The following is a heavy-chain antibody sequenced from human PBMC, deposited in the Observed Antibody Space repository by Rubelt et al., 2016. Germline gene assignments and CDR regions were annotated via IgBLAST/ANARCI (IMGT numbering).Heavy chain of an antibody. J-gene: IGHJ4*02. V-gene: IGHV4-39*02. CDR1: GGSISSSGYY. Sequence: QLQLQESGPGLLKSSETLSLTCTVSGGSISSSGYYWAWIRQSPGKGLEWIGSRYYSGSTYYNPSLERRLTMSLDTSKGCFSLRLSPVTATDTAVYYCARKFTNYATYYFDYRGQGTLVTVSS. CDR2: RYYSGST. D-gene: IGHD2-8*01. CDR3: ARKFTNYATYYFDY.